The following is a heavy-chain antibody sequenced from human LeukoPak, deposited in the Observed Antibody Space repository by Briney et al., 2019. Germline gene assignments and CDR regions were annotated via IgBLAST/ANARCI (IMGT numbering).Heavy chain of an antibody. Sequence: SETLSLTCTVSGGSISSYYWSWIRQPPGKGLEWVGYIYYSGSTNYNPSLKSRVTISVDTSKNQFSLKLSSVTAADTAVYYCARGIAAAGNNWFDPWGQGTLVTVSS. D-gene: IGHD6-13*01. V-gene: IGHV4-59*01. CDR3: ARGIAAAGNNWFDP. CDR2: IYYSGST. CDR1: GGSISSYY. J-gene: IGHJ5*02.